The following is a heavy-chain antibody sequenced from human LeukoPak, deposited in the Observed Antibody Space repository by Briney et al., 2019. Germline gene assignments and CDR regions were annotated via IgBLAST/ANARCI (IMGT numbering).Heavy chain of an antibody. Sequence: SQTLSLTCTVSAGSISSGDYYWSWIRQPPGKGLEWIGYIYYSGSTYYNPSLKSRVTISVDTSKNQFSLKLSSVTAADTAVYYCARVGGYYGSFDPWGQGTLVTVSS. CDR3: ARVGGYYGSFDP. J-gene: IGHJ5*02. V-gene: IGHV4-30-4*01. CDR1: AGSISSGDYY. D-gene: IGHD3-22*01. CDR2: IYYSGST.